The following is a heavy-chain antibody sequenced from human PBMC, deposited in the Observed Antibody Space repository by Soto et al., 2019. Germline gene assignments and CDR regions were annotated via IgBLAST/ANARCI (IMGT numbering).Heavy chain of an antibody. V-gene: IGHV5-51*01. J-gene: IGHJ4*02. D-gene: IGHD3-3*01. CDR2: IYPGDSDT. Sequence: EVQLVQSGSEVKKHGESLKISCKGSGYSFTSYCIGWVRQMPGKGLAWMGIIYPGDSDTRYSPSFQGQVTISADKSISTAYLQWSSLKSSDTAMYYCASQSPQPTYYDFWSGRHYFYYCGPGTLVTVSS. CDR1: GYSFTSYC. CDR3: ASQSPQPTYYDFWSGRHYFYY.